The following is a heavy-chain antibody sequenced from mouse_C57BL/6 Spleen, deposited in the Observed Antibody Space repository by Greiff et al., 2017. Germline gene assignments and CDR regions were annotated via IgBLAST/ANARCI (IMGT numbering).Heavy chain of an antibody. CDR1: GFTFSDYG. CDR2: ISSGSSTI. D-gene: IGHD2-2*01. CDR3: ARDGYDVGYARDY. Sequence: EVHLVESGGGLVKPGGSLKLSCAASGFTFSDYGMHWVRQAPEKGLEWVAYISSGSSTIYYADTVKGRFTLSRDNAKNTLFLQMTSLRSEDTAMYYCARDGYDVGYARDYWGQGTSVTVSS. V-gene: IGHV5-17*01. J-gene: IGHJ4*01.